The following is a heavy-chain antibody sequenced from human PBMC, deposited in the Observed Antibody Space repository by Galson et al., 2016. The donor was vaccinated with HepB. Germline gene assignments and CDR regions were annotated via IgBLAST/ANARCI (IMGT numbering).Heavy chain of an antibody. J-gene: IGHJ4*02. D-gene: IGHD3-3*01. CDR3: AKGWSGPDS. V-gene: IGHV3-23*01. CDR1: GFTFSTCA. CDR2: ISSTSHST. Sequence: SLRLSCAASGFTFSTCAMSWVRQAPGQGLEWVSAISSTSHSTYYADSGKGRFTISRDNAKNTQFLQMDSLKIDDTAVYYCAKGWSGPDSWGQGTLVTVSS.